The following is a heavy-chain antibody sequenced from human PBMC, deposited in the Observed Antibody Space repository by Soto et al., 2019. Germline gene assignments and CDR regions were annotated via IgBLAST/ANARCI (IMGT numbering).Heavy chain of an antibody. Sequence: SVKVSCKASGGTFSSYAISWVRQAPGQGLEWMGGIIPIFGTANYAQKFQGRVTITADESTSTAYMELSSLRSEDTAVYYCARDISDLVRGSIDRTTDPGYYYYYGMDVWGQGTTVTVSS. CDR2: IIPIFGTA. CDR3: ARDISDLVRGSIDRTTDPGYYYYYGMDV. D-gene: IGHD3-10*01. V-gene: IGHV1-69*13. CDR1: GGTFSSYA. J-gene: IGHJ6*02.